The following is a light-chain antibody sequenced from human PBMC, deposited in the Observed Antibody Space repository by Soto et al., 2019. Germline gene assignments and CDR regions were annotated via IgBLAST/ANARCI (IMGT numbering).Light chain of an antibody. Sequence: EIALTQSPGTLSLSPGERATLSCGASQTVSSNYLAWYQQKPGQAPRLLIYGASSRATGIPERFSGSGSGTDFVLTISRLEAEDFAVYYCQQYFKSPGTFGQGTKVDIK. J-gene: IGKJ1*01. V-gene: IGKV3-20*01. CDR3: QQYFKSPGT. CDR2: GAS. CDR1: QTVSSNY.